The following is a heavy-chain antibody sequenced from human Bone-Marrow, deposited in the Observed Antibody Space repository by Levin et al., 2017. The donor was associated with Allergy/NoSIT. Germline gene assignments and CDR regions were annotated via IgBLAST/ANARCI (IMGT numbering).Heavy chain of an antibody. J-gene: IGHJ3*02. Sequence: PSETLSLTCTVSGGSISSYYWSWIRQPPGKGLEWIGYIYYSGSTNYNPSLKSRVTISVDTSKNQFSLKLSSVTAADTAVYYCARCGGYYYDSIHAFDIWGQGTMVTVSS. D-gene: IGHD3-22*01. CDR1: GGSISSYY. CDR3: ARCGGYYYDSIHAFDI. CDR2: IYYSGST. V-gene: IGHV4-59*01.